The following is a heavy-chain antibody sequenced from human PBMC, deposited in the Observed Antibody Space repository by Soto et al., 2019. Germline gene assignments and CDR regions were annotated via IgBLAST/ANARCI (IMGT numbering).Heavy chain of an antibody. Sequence: QVQLVESGGGVVQPGRSLRLSCATSGFIFSNFGMHWVRQAPGKGLEWVAVIWYDGSNAVSADSVKGRFTISRDNSKNTLYLQMSGLRSEDTAVYYCARDPRTARPSAMAVWGQGTTVTVSS. J-gene: IGHJ6*02. D-gene: IGHD6-6*01. CDR3: ARDPRTARPSAMAV. CDR1: GFIFSNFG. CDR2: IWYDGSNA. V-gene: IGHV3-33*08.